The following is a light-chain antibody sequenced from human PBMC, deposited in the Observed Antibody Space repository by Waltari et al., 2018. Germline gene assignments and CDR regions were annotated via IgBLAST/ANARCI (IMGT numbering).Light chain of an antibody. CDR2: EVT. J-gene: IGLJ1*01. V-gene: IGLV2-8*01. Sequence: QSALTQPPSASGSPGQSVTISCTGTSSDIGGYNYVSWYQKHPGKAPKLLIYEVTQRPSGVPGRFAGSKSGNTASLTVSGRQTEDEADYYCASYAGSNNYVFGTGTKVTVL. CDR1: SSDIGGYNY. CDR3: ASYAGSNNYV.